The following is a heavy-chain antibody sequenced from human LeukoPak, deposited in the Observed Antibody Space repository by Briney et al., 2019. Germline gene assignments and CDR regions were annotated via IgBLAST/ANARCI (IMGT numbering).Heavy chain of an antibody. V-gene: IGHV4-34*01. J-gene: IGHJ4*02. CDR3: AIGTAGLDY. Sequence: SETLSLTCAVYGGSFSGYYWSWIRQPPGKGLEWIGEINHSGSTNYNPSLKCRVTISVDTSKNQFSLKLSSVTAADTAVYYCAIGTAGLDYWGQGTLVTVSS. D-gene: IGHD1-26*01. CDR1: GGSFSGYY. CDR2: INHSGST.